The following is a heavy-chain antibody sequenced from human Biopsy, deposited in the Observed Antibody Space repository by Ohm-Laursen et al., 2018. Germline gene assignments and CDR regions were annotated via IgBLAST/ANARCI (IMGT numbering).Heavy chain of an antibody. V-gene: IGHV4-59*08. CDR1: RDSISNYY. Sequence: SDTLSLTCTVSRDSISNYYWTWIRQSPGKGLEWIGYIYYTGSTNYNPSVKSRVTISVDTSKNQFSLKLNSVTAADTALYFCARHPTGFWFDPWGHGTLVTVSS. J-gene: IGHJ5*02. CDR3: ARHPTGFWFDP. CDR2: IYYTGST.